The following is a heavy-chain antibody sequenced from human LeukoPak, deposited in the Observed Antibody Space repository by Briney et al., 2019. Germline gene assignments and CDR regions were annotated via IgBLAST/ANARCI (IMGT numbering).Heavy chain of an antibody. J-gene: IGHJ3*02. CDR3: ASGSYARDAFDI. Sequence: ASVKVSCKASGYTFTDYSMHWVRQAPGQGLEWMGWINPNSGDTDYAQKFQGRVTMTRDTSISTAYMELSRLRSDDTAVYYCASGSYARDAFDIWGQGTMVTVSS. D-gene: IGHD1-26*01. V-gene: IGHV1-2*02. CDR1: GYTFTDYS. CDR2: INPNSGDT.